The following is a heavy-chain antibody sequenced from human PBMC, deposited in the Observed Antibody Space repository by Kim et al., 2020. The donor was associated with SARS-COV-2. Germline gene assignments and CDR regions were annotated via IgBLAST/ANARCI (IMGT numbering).Heavy chain of an antibody. J-gene: IGHJ3*02. CDR1: GDSVSSNSAA. V-gene: IGHV6-1*01. Sequence: SQTLSLTCAISGDSVSSNSAAWNWIRQSPSRGLEWLGRTYYRSKWYNDYAVSVKSRITINPDTSKNQFSLQLNSVTPEDTAVYYCARTRDISSWYGDAFDIWGQGTMVTVSS. CDR2: TYYRSKWYN. D-gene: IGHD6-13*01. CDR3: ARTRDISSWYGDAFDI.